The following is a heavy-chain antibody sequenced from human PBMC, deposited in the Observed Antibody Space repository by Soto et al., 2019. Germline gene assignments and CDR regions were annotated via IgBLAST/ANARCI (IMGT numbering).Heavy chain of an antibody. CDR1: GGSISTSSYY. Sequence: SETLSLTCTVSGGSISTSSYYWAWIRQPPGKGLEWLGSIYYSGTTYYNPSLKSRVTISVDRSKNQFSLNLSLVTAADTAVYYCARETIFGVAPWGQGTLVTVSS. CDR3: ARETIFGVAP. V-gene: IGHV4-39*02. J-gene: IGHJ5*02. D-gene: IGHD3-3*01. CDR2: IYYSGTT.